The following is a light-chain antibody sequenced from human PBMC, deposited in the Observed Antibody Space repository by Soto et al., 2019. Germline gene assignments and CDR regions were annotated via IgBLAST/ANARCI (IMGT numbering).Light chain of an antibody. V-gene: IGKV1-5*03. CDR1: QCISSW. J-gene: IGKJ1*01. CDR2: KAS. Sequence: DIQMTQSPSTLSASVGDRVPITCRASQCISSWLAWYQQKPGKAPKLLIYKASSLESGVPSRFSGSGSGTEFTLTISSLQPDDFATYYCQQYNSYWTFGQGTKVEIK. CDR3: QQYNSYWT.